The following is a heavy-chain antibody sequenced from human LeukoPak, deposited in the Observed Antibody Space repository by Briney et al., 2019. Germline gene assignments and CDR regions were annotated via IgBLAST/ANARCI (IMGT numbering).Heavy chain of an antibody. Sequence: GSLRLSCAASGFTFSSYSMNWVRQAPGKGLEWVSSISSSSSYIYYADSVKGRFTISRDNAKNSLYLQMNSLRAEDTAVYYCARSAYSSSSLGNFDYWGQGTLVTVSS. CDR2: ISSSSSYI. CDR1: GFTFSSYS. J-gene: IGHJ4*02. D-gene: IGHD6-6*01. V-gene: IGHV3-21*01. CDR3: ARSAYSSSSLGNFDY.